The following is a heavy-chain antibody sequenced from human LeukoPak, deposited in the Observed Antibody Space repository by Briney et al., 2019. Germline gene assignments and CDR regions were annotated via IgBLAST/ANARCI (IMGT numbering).Heavy chain of an antibody. J-gene: IGHJ4*02. V-gene: IGHV1-18*01. CDR3: ARGPGVTVVTDYSDY. CDR2: ISAYNGNT. Sequence: ASVKVSCKASGYTFTSYGISWVRQAPGQGLEWMGWISAYNGNTNYAQKLQGRVTMTTDTSTSTAYMELRSLRSDDTAVYYCARGPGVTVVTDYSDYWGQGTLVTVSS. D-gene: IGHD3-10*01. CDR1: GYTFTSYG.